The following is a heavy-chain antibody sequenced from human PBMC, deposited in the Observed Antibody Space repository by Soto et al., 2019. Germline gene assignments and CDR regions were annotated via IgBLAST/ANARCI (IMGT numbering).Heavy chain of an antibody. J-gene: IGHJ6*02. V-gene: IGHV1-18*01. D-gene: IGHD2-21*01. CDR2: INVYNGNT. CDR3: ARDPLIVAVSSDYGMDV. CDR1: GYTFANYG. Sequence: QVQLVQSGPEVKKPGASVKVSCKASGYTFANYGINWVRQAPGQGLEWMGWINVYNGNTNYAQSLQGRVTMTTDTTTNTAYMELRSLRSDDTAVYYCARDPLIVAVSSDYGMDVWGQGTTVTGSS.